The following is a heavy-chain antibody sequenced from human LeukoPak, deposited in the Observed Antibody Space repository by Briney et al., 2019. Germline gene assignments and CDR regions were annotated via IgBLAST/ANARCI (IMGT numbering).Heavy chain of an antibody. CDR2: ISCDGSSK. V-gene: IGHV3-30*18. Sequence: GRSLRLSCAASGFTFSSHGMHWVRQAPGKGLEWVAVISCDGSSKYYADSAKGRFNISRDNAKNTLYLQMNSLRVDDTAVYCCTKDATLFRHQSSDYSGQGTLVIVSS. CDR3: TKDATLFRHQSSDY. J-gene: IGHJ4*02. CDR1: GFTFSSHG.